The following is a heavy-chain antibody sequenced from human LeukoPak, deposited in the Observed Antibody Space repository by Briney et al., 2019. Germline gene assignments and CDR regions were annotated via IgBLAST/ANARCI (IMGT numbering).Heavy chain of an antibody. CDR2: INHSGST. V-gene: IGHV4-34*01. CDR3: ARYFDY. J-gene: IGHJ4*02. CDR1: GGSFSGYY. Sequence: SETLSLTCAVYGGSFSGYYWSWIRQPPGKGLEWIGEINHSGSTNYNPSLKSRVTISVDTSKNQFPLKLSSVTAADTAVYYCARYFDYWGQGTLVTVSS.